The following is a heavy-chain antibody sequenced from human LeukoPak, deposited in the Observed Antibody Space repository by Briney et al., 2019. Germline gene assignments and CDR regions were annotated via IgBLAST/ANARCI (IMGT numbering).Heavy chain of an antibody. J-gene: IGHJ4*02. Sequence: SETLSLTCTVSGGSISSSSYYWGWIRQPPGKGLEWIGSKYYRGSTYYNPSLKSRVTLSVDPSKNQFSLKLSSVTAADTAVYYCARYFRYCSGGSCYSEGIYCGQGTLVTVSS. V-gene: IGHV4-39*01. D-gene: IGHD2-15*01. CDR1: GGSISSSSYY. CDR2: KYYRGST. CDR3: ARYFRYCSGGSCYSEGIY.